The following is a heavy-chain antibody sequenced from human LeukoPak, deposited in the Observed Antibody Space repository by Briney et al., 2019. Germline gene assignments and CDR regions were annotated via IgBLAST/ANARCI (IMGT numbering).Heavy chain of an antibody. Sequence: PGGSLRLACAASGFTVSSNYMSWVRQAPGKGLEWVSVIYSGGTTYYADSVKGRFAISRDNSKNTLYLQMNSLRAEDTAVYYCASDDDYGRTLDYWGQGTLVTVSS. J-gene: IGHJ4*02. CDR3: ASDDDYGRTLDY. D-gene: IGHD4-17*01. CDR1: GFTVSSNY. CDR2: IYSGGTT. V-gene: IGHV3-66*01.